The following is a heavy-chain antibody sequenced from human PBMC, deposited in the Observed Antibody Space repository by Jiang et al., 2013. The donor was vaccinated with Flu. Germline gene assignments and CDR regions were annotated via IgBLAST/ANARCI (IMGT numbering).Heavy chain of an antibody. J-gene: IGHJ4*02. Sequence: KPSQTLSLTCTVSGGSVSAGIYYWSWIRQHPEKGLEWIGYILNSGRTYYNPSLKSRVTLSIDTSANQFSLKLSSVTAADTALYYCARGPRGDYDDVFQYWGPGTQVTVSS. CDR2: ILNSGRT. D-gene: IGHD4-17*01. CDR1: GGSVSAGIYY. CDR3: ARGPRGDYDDVFQY. V-gene: IGHV4-31*03.